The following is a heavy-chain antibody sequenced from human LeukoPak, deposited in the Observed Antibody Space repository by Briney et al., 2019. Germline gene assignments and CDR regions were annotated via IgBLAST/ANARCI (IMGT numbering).Heavy chain of an antibody. CDR2: INPNSGGI. D-gene: IGHD5-18*01. V-gene: IGHV1-2*02. CDR1: GYTFSDYS. Sequence: GASVKVSCKASGYTFSDYSMHWVRQAPGQGLEWMGWINPNSGGIKYAQKFQGRVTMTRDTSISTAYMELSSLTSDDTAVYFCARVGKHSTSHLESWGQGTLVTVSS. CDR3: ARVGKHSTSHLES. J-gene: IGHJ4*02.